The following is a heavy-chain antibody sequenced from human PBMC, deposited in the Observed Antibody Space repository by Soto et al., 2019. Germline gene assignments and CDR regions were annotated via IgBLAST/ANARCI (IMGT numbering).Heavy chain of an antibody. Sequence: ASVKASCKASGYTFTGYYMHWVRQAPGQEPEWMGWINPNSGGANYAQKFQCRVTMTRDTSISTAYMELSRLRSDGTAVYYCARVVTAIWDYYYYYGMVVWGQGTTVTVSS. D-gene: IGHD2-21*02. J-gene: IGHJ6*02. V-gene: IGHV1-2*02. CDR2: INPNSGGA. CDR3: ARVVTAIWDYYYYYGMVV. CDR1: GYTFTGYY.